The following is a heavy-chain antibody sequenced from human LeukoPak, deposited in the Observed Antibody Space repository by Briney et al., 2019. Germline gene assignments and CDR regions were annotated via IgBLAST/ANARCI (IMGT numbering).Heavy chain of an antibody. D-gene: IGHD1-20*01. J-gene: IGHJ5*02. CDR2: INHSGST. V-gene: IGHV4-34*01. Sequence: SETLSLTCAVYGGSFSGYYWSWIRQPPGKGLEWIGEINHSGSTNYNPSLKSRVTISVDTSKNQFSLKLSSVTAADTAVYYCARGRSFNWNDDWFDPWGQGTLVTVSS. CDR3: ARGRSFNWNDDWFDP. CDR1: GGSFSGYY.